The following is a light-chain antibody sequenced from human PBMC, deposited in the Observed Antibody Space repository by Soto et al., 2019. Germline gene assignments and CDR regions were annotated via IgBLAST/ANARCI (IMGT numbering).Light chain of an antibody. V-gene: IGLV2-23*02. CDR1: SSDVGSYNL. Sequence: QSVLTQPASVSGSPGQSITISCTGTSSDVGSYNLVSWYQQHPGKAPKLMIYEVSERPSGVSHRFSASKSGNAASLTISGLQAEDEADYYCCSYARSSTVVFGGGTKVTVL. CDR3: CSYARSSTVV. CDR2: EVS. J-gene: IGLJ2*01.